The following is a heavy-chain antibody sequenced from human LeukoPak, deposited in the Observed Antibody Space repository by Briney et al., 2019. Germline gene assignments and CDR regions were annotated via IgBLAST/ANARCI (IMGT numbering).Heavy chain of an antibody. CDR2: ISGSGGST. CDR3: AKDPLSITIFGVVIMGRGYFDY. J-gene: IGHJ4*02. CDR1: GFTFSSYA. D-gene: IGHD3-3*01. V-gene: IGHV3-23*01. Sequence: GGSLRLSCAASGFTFSSYAMSWVRQAPGKGLEWVSAISGSGGSTYYADSVKGRFTVSRDNSKNTLYLQMNSLRAEDTAVYYCAKDPLSITIFGVVIMGRGYFDYWGQGTLVTVSS.